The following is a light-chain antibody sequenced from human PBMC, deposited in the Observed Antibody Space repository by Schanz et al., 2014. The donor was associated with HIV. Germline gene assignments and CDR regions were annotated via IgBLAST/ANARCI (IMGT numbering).Light chain of an antibody. V-gene: IGLV1-44*01. CDR3: QSYDSSLRGSV. CDR1: SSNIGSSA. J-gene: IGLJ2*01. Sequence: QSVLTQPPSASGTPGQRVTISCSGSSSNIGSSAVNWYQQLPGTAPKLLIYGNNQRPSGVPDRFSGSKSGTSASLAITGLQAEDEADYYCQSYDSSLRGSVFGGGTKLTVL. CDR2: GNN.